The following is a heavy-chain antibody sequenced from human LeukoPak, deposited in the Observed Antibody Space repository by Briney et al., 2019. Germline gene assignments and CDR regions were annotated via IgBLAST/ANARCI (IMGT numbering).Heavy chain of an antibody. J-gene: IGHJ4*02. D-gene: IGHD3-3*01. Sequence: SETLSLTCTVSGGSISSSTYYWGWIRQPPGKGLEWIGTIYYSGSTYYNPSLKSRVTISVDTSKNQFSLKLSSVTAADTAVYYCARRYDFWSGYHEESPVDYWGQGTLVTVSS. CDR1: GGSISSSTYY. CDR2: IYYSGST. CDR3: ARRYDFWSGYHEESPVDY. V-gene: IGHV4-39*01.